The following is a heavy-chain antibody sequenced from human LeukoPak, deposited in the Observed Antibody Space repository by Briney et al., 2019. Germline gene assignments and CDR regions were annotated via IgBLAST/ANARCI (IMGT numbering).Heavy chain of an antibody. D-gene: IGHD6-19*01. V-gene: IGHV3-48*01. CDR2: ITGSSDTL. Sequence: TGGSLRLSCAASGFTFSPYTMHWVRQAPGKGLEWVSHITGSSDTLYYADSVKGRFTISRDNSKNTLYLQMNSLRAEDTAVYYCARVLDSSGWYGHGFDYWGQGTLVTVSS. CDR1: GFTFSPYT. CDR3: ARVLDSSGWYGHGFDY. J-gene: IGHJ4*02.